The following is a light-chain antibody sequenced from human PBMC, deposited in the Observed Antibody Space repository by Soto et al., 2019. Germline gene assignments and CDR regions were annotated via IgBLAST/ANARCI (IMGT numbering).Light chain of an antibody. CDR2: HVS. V-gene: IGLV2-8*01. CDR1: GTDVGQYNY. CDR3: QAYDYSLTASV. J-gene: IGLJ3*02. Sequence: QSVLTQPPSASGSPGQSVTISCTGAGTDVGQYNYVSWYQQHPGKAPKLLIHHVSRRPSGVPARFSGSKSGNTASLTVSGLQTEDEADYYCQAYDYSLTASVFGGGTKLTVL.